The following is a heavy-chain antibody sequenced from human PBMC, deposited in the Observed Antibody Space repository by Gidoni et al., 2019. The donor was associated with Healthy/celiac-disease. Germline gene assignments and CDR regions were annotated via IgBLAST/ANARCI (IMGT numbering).Heavy chain of an antibody. V-gene: IGHV3-64D*06. J-gene: IGHJ4*02. CDR1: GFTFSSYA. D-gene: IGHD2-15*01. Sequence: EVQLVESGGGLVQPGGSLSLSCSASGFTFSSYAMHWVRQAPGKGLEYVSAISSNGGSTYYADSVKGRFTISRDNSKNTLYLQMSSLRAEDTAVYYCVKGSLTLVGHFDYWGQGTLVTVSS. CDR3: VKGSLTLVGHFDY. CDR2: ISSNGGST.